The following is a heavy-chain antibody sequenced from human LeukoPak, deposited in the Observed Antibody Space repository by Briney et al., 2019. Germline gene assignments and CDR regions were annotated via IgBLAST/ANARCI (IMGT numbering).Heavy chain of an antibody. CDR1: GFTFSSYA. CDR2: SSGSGGST. J-gene: IGHJ4*02. Sequence: GGSLRLSCAASGFTFSSYAMSWVRQAPGKGLEWVSASSGSGGSTYYADSVKGRFTISRDNSKNTLYLQMNSLRAEDTAVYYCAKESGSGSYYNPRYYFDYWGQGTLVTVSS. V-gene: IGHV3-23*01. CDR3: AKESGSGSYYNPRYYFDY. D-gene: IGHD3-10*01.